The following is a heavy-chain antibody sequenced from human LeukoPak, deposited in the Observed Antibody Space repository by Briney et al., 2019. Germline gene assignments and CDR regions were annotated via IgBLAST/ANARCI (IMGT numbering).Heavy chain of an antibody. CDR3: ARDPGRYYYYYYMDV. Sequence: PGGSLRLSCAASGFTFDDYAMHWVRHAPGKGLEWVSGISWNSGSIGYADSVKGRFTISRDNAKNSLYLQMNSLRAEDMAVYYCARDPGRYYYYYYMDVWGKGTTVTVSS. V-gene: IGHV3-9*03. J-gene: IGHJ6*03. CDR1: GFTFDDYA. D-gene: IGHD1-26*01. CDR2: ISWNSGSI.